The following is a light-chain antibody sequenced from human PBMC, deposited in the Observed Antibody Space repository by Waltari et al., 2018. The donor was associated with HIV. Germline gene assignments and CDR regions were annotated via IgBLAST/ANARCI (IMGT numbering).Light chain of an antibody. Sequence: QLVLTQSPSASASLGASVKLTCTLSSGHSSYAIAWHQQQPEKGPRYLMNLNSDGSHSKGDGIPDRFSGSSPGAERYLTISSLQSEDEADYYCQTWGTGSWVFGGGTKLTVL. V-gene: IGLV4-69*01. CDR2: LNSDGSH. J-gene: IGLJ3*02. CDR1: SGHSSYA. CDR3: QTWGTGSWV.